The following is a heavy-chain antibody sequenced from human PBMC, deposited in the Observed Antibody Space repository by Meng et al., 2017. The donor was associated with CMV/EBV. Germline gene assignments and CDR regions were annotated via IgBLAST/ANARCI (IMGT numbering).Heavy chain of an antibody. V-gene: IGHV1-69*12. Sequence: QGLLVQSGTEVNKPGVSVTVSLKASGGTFSSYAISWVRQTPGQGLGWMGGIIPSFETATYAERFQDRVTITADDSTTTAYMELSSLRADDTALYFCARGGDSWYSDYWGQGTLVTVSS. CDR1: GGTFSSYA. CDR3: ARGGDSWYSDY. CDR2: IIPSFETA. J-gene: IGHJ4*02. D-gene: IGHD1-26*01.